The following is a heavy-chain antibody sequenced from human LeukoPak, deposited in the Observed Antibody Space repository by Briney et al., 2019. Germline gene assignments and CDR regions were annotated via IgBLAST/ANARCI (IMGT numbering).Heavy chain of an antibody. V-gene: IGHV3-66*01. D-gene: IGHD6-19*01. J-gene: IGHJ4*02. CDR2: IYSGGST. CDR1: GFTVSSNY. CDR3: ASPYSSGWILFYFAY. Sequence: GGSLRLSCAASGFTVSSNYMSWVRQAPGKGLEWVSVIYSGGSTYYADSVKGRFTISRDNFKSTLYLQMNSLRPEDTAVYYCASPYSSGWILFYFAYWGQGTLVTVSS.